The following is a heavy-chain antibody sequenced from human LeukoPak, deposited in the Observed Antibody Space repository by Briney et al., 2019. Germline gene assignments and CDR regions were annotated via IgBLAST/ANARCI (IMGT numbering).Heavy chain of an antibody. V-gene: IGHV3-23*01. D-gene: IGHD5-12*01. CDR2: IGRSGDNK. CDR1: GFTFSSYI. CDR3: AKARPRGIVATIFFDY. J-gene: IGHJ4*02. Sequence: PGGSLRLSCAASGFTFSSYIMSWVRQAPGKGLEWVSGIGRSGDNKKYADSVKGRFTISRDNFKNTLYLQMNSLRAEDTAVYYCAKARPRGIVATIFFDYWGQGTLVTVSS.